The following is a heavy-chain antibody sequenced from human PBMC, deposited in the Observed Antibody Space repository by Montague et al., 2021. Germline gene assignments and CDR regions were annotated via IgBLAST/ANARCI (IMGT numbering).Heavy chain of an antibody. CDR1: SGPIFHAH. Sequence: SETLSLTCTVSSGPIFHAHWCWVRQPPGKGLEWLVSMFYGGATSNNPSLKSRVTMSIDTSTNQFSLKLSFVTAADTAVYYCAKRDYFVSVASYKGFDPWGQGILVTVSS. CDR3: AKRDYFVSVASYKGFDP. CDR2: MFYGGAT. D-gene: IGHD3-10*01. V-gene: IGHV4-59*08. J-gene: IGHJ5*02.